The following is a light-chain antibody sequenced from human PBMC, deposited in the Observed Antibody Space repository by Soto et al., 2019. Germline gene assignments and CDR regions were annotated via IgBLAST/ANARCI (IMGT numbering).Light chain of an antibody. Sequence: EVVLTQSPGTLSLSPGDRAALSSGASQSLSNNFLAWYQQKPGQAPRLLISGASSRATGIPDRFSGSGSGTDFTLTITRVEPEDFAVYYCQQRSNGQGLTFGGGTKV. CDR2: GAS. V-gene: IGKV3D-20*02. J-gene: IGKJ4*01. CDR3: QQRSNGQGLT. CDR1: QSLSNNF.